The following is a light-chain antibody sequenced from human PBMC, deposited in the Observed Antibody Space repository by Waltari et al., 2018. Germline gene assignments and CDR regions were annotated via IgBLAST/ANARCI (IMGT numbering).Light chain of an antibody. CDR2: DVS. Sequence: QSALTQPRSVSGSPGQSVTISCTGTSSDVGGYNSVSWYQQDPGKAPKLLMFDVSERPSGVSERFSGSKSGNTASLTIAGLQAEDEADYHCCSFAAGNTVIFGGGTKLTVV. J-gene: IGLJ2*01. V-gene: IGLV2-11*01. CDR3: CSFAAGNTVI. CDR1: SSDVGGYNS.